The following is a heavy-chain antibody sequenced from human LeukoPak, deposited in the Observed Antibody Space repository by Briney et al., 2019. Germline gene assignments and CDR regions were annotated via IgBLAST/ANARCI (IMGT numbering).Heavy chain of an antibody. D-gene: IGHD3-22*01. Sequence: GGSLRLSCAASGFSVSNNYMSWVRQAPGKGLEWVSFIYSGGTTYYADSVKGRFTISRDSSQNTLYLQMNSLRAEDTAVYYCARAHYYDSSGPDAFDIWGQGTMVTVSS. CDR3: ARAHYYDSSGPDAFDI. V-gene: IGHV3-53*01. CDR2: IYSGGTT. J-gene: IGHJ3*02. CDR1: GFSVSNNY.